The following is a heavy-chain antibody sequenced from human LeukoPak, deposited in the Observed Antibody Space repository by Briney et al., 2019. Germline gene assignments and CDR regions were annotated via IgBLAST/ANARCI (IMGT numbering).Heavy chain of an antibody. CDR3: ARGGFTMVRGVVDYYYYMDV. D-gene: IGHD3-10*01. J-gene: IGHJ6*03. V-gene: IGHV1-2*02. CDR1: GYTFTGYY. Sequence: GASVKVSCKASGYTFTGYYMHWVRQAPGQGLEWMGWINPNSGGTNYAQKFQGRVTMTRDTSISTAYMELSRLRSDDTAVYYCARGGFTMVRGVVDYYYYMDVWGKGTTVTISS. CDR2: INPNSGGT.